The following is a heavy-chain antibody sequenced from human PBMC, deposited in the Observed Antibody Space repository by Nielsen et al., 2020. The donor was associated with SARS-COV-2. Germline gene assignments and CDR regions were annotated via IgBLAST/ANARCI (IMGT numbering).Heavy chain of an antibody. CDR3: ARGGDLTGTTDYYYYYYMDV. J-gene: IGHJ6*03. CDR2: IAISGTT. Sequence: WVRQAPGQGLEWMGGIAISGTTNYAQKFQGRVTITADESTSTAYMELSSLRSEDTAVYYCARGGDLTGTTDYYYYYYMDVWGKGTTVTVSS. V-gene: IGHV1-69*01. D-gene: IGHD1-20*01.